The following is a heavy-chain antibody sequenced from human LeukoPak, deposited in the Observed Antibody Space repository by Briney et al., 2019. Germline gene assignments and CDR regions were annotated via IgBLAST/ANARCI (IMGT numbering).Heavy chain of an antibody. D-gene: IGHD6-19*01. V-gene: IGHV1-69*05. Sequence: ASVKVSCKASRGTFSSYAISWVRQAPGQGLEWMGGIIPIFGTANYAQKFQGRVTITTDESTSTAYMELSSLRSEDTAVYYCARDQGSGFDYWGQGTLVTVSS. J-gene: IGHJ4*02. CDR1: RGTFSSYA. CDR2: IIPIFGTA. CDR3: ARDQGSGFDY.